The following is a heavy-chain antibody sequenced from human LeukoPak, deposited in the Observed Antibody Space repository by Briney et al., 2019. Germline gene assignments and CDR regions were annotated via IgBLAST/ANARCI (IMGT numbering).Heavy chain of an antibody. CDR1: GFTFGDYA. CDR2: IRSKAYGGTT. CDR3: TRKIDDVDIVASWFVY. J-gene: IGHJ4*02. D-gene: IGHD5-12*01. Sequence: GGSLRLSCTASGFTFGDYAMSWFRQAPGKGLEWVGFIRSKAYGGTTEYAASVKGRFTISRDDSKSIAYLQMNSLKTEDTAVYYCTRKIDDVDIVASWFVYRGQGTLVTVSS. V-gene: IGHV3-49*03.